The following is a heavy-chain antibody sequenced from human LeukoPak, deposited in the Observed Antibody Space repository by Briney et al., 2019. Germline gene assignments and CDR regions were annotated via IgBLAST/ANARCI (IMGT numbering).Heavy chain of an antibody. J-gene: IGHJ6*02. CDR3: AREVGATISRYYYGMDV. V-gene: IGHV3-21*01. CDR1: GFTFSSYS. Sequence: GGSLRLSCAASGFTFSSYSMNWVRQAPGKGLEWVSSISSSSSYIYYADSVKGRFTIARDNAKNALYLQMNSLRAEDTAVYYCAREVGATISRYYYGMDVWGQGTTVTVSS. D-gene: IGHD1-26*01. CDR2: ISSSSSYI.